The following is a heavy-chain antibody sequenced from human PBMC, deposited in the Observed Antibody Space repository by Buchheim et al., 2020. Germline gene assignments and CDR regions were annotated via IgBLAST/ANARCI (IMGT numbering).Heavy chain of an antibody. Sequence: EVQLVESGGGLVQPGGSLRLSCAASGVTFSSYWMSWVRQAPGKGLEWVANIKQDGSEKYYVDSVKGRFTISRDNAKNSLYLQMNSLRAEDTAVYYCARDQYYDFWSGYYTLGYWGQGTL. J-gene: IGHJ4*02. CDR2: IKQDGSEK. CDR1: GVTFSSYW. CDR3: ARDQYYDFWSGYYTLGY. D-gene: IGHD3-3*01. V-gene: IGHV3-7*03.